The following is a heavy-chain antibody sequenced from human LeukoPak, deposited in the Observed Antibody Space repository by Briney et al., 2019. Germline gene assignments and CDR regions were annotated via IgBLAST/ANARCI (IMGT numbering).Heavy chain of an antibody. Sequence: TSETLSLTCTVSGGPVSLYYWSWVRQPAGKGLEWIGHIYTNGRTHYNPSLTRRVTMSTDTSKNQFSLKLNSVTAADTAMYYCARDGGPSRQQLVEDAFDIWGQGTMVTVSP. V-gene: IGHV4-4*07. CDR1: GGPVSLYY. CDR3: ARDGGPSRQQLVEDAFDI. J-gene: IGHJ3*02. CDR2: IYTNGRT. D-gene: IGHD6-13*01.